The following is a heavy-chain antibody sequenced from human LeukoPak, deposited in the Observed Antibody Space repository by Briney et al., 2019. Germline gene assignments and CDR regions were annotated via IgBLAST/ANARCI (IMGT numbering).Heavy chain of an antibody. CDR3: ARHGLIAARHAFDI. V-gene: IGHV4-34*01. CDR2: INHSGST. D-gene: IGHD6-13*01. CDR1: GFTFSSYS. Sequence: PGGSLRLSCAASGFTFSSYSMNWIRQPPGKGLEWIGEINHSGSTNYNPSLKSRVTISVDTSKNQFSLKLSSVTAADTAVYYCARHGLIAARHAFDIWGQGTMVTVSS. J-gene: IGHJ3*02.